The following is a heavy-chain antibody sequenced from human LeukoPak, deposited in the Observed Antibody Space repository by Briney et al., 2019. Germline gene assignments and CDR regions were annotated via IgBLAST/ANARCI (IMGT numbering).Heavy chain of an antibody. V-gene: IGHV3-11*06. CDR2: ISSSSSYT. Sequence: PGGSLRLSCAASGFTFSDYYMSWIRQAPGKGLEWVSYISSSSSYTNYADSVKGRFTISRDNAKNSLYLQMNSLRAEDTAVYYCARDMDTAMVIDYWGQGTLVTVSS. D-gene: IGHD5-18*01. CDR3: ARDMDTAMVIDY. J-gene: IGHJ4*02. CDR1: GFTFSDYY.